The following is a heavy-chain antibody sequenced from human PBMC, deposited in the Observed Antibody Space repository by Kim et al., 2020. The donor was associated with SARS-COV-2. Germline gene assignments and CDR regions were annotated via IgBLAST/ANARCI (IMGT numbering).Heavy chain of an antibody. Sequence: SVKVSCKASGGTFSSYAISWVRQAPGQGLEWMGGVIPIFGTANYAQKFQGRVTITADESTSTAYMELSSLRSEDTAVYYCARDHVYGDYYGEWMFFDYWGQGTLVTVSS. CDR1: GGTFSSYA. J-gene: IGHJ4*02. D-gene: IGHD4-17*01. CDR3: ARDHVYGDYYGEWMFFDY. V-gene: IGHV1-69*13. CDR2: VIPIFGTA.